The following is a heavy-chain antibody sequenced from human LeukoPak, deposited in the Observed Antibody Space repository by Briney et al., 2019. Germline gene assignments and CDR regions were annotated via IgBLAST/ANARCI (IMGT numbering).Heavy chain of an antibody. D-gene: IGHD3-10*01. CDR1: GYTFTTYG. CDR2: ISTYNGNT. J-gene: IGHJ4*02. V-gene: IGHV1-18*01. CDR3: ARDQTQIWFGEGLWYFDY. Sequence: DSVKVSCKASGYTFTTYGISWVRQAPGQGLEWMGWISTYNGNTKYSQKFQGRVTMTTDTSTRTAYLELRSLRSDDTAVYFCARDQTQIWFGEGLWYFDYWGQGTLVTVSS.